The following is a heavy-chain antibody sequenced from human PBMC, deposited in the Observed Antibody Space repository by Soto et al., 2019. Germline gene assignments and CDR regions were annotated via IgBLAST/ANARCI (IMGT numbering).Heavy chain of an antibody. Sequence: EVQLVETGGGLIQPGGSLRLSCAASGFIVSNNYMSWVRQAPGKGLEWVSILYSGGSSCYADSVRGRFTISRVNSQNTLYLQMNNLRAEDTAVYYCARGADDYGDRVDYWGQGTLVTVSS. D-gene: IGHD4-17*01. CDR1: GFIVSNNY. J-gene: IGHJ4*02. CDR2: LYSGGSS. CDR3: ARGADDYGDRVDY. V-gene: IGHV3-53*02.